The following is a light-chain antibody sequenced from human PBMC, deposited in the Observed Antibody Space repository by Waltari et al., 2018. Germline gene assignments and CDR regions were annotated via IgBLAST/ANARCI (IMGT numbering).Light chain of an antibody. CDR3: NSRDSRGHPLV. Sequence: SALTPHPVVSVALGQTVRTTCQGDCLRYYYENWYHQKPGQAPVLVMYGKTNRPSGIPDRFSGSYSGTTASLIITGAQAEDEGDYYCNSRDSRGHPLVFGTGTKVTVL. CDR2: GKT. J-gene: IGLJ1*01. CDR1: CLRYYY. V-gene: IGLV3-19*01.